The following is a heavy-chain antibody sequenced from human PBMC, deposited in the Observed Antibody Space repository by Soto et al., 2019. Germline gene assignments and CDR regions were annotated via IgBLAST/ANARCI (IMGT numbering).Heavy chain of an antibody. CDR3: AKRLLRGTTLSVLDY. J-gene: IGHJ4*02. Sequence: GGSLRLSCAASGFTFSSFGMHWVRQAPGKGLEWVALLSYDGSKEYYADSVKGRFSVSRDNSKNTLYLQMNGLRVEDTAVYFCAKRLLRGTTLSVLDYWGRGTLVTVSS. D-gene: IGHD4-17*01. V-gene: IGHV3-30*18. CDR2: LSYDGSKE. CDR1: GFTFSSFG.